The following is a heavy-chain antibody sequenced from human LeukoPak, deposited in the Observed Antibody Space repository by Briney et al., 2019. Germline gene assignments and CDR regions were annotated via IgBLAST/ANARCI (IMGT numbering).Heavy chain of an antibody. Sequence: KPSETLSLTCAVYGGSFSGYYWSWIRXXXXXXXXXXXXXXXSGSTNYNPSLKSRVTISVDTSKNQFSLKLSSVTAADTAVYYCARGRAGVQPWYQSTRFDPWGQGTLVTVSS. CDR3: ARGRAGVQPWYQSTRFDP. D-gene: IGHD5-18*01. CDR2: XXXSGST. V-gene: IGHV4-34*01. CDR1: GGSFSGYY. J-gene: IGHJ5*02.